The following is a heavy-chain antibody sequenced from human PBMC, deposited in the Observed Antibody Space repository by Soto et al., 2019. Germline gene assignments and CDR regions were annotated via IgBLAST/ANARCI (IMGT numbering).Heavy chain of an antibody. V-gene: IGHV1-69*13. CDR2: IIPIFGTA. D-gene: IGHD6-19*01. CDR3: ARDLIAVAGTGTYYYYGMDV. CDR1: GGTFSSYA. Sequence: SVKVSCKASGGTFSSYAISWVRQAPGQGLEWMGGIIPIFGTANYAQKFQGRVTITADESTSTAYMELSSLRSEDTAVYYCARDLIAVAGTGTYYYYGMDVWGQGTTVTVSS. J-gene: IGHJ6*02.